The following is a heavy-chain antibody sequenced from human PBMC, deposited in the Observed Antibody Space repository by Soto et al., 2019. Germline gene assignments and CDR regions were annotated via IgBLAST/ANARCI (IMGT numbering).Heavy chain of an antibody. J-gene: IGHJ4*02. D-gene: IGHD6-13*01. CDR1: GYTFTSYG. Sequence: PGPSVKVSCKASGYTFTSYGISWVRQAPGQGLEWMGWISAYNGNTNYAQKLQGRVTMTTDTSTSTAYMELRSLRSDDTAVYYCARDGSSSWYQEGLDYWGQGTLVTVSS. CDR3: ARDGSSSWYQEGLDY. V-gene: IGHV1-18*01. CDR2: ISAYNGNT.